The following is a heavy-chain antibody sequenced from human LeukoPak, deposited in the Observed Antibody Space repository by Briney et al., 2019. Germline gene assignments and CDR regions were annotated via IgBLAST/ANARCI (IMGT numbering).Heavy chain of an antibody. J-gene: IGHJ4*02. CDR1: GFTLSDYW. CDR3: ARDGWYSYSYFDY. CDR2: IDQDESDE. Sequence: GGSLRLSCAASGFTLSDYWMSWVRQAPGKGLEWVANIDQDESDENYVDSVKGRFTISRDNAKNSLYLQMNSLRAEDTAVYYCARDGWYSYSYFDYWGQGTLVTVSS. V-gene: IGHV3-7*01. D-gene: IGHD5-18*01.